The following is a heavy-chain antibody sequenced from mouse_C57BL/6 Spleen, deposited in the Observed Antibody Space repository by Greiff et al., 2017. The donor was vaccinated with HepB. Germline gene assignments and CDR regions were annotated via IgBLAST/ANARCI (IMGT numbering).Heavy chain of an antibody. D-gene: IGHD1-1*01. Sequence: VQLQQSDAELVKPGASVKISCKVSGYTFTDHTIHWMKQRPEQGLEWIGYIYPRDGSTKYNEKFKGKATLTADKSSIPAYMQLNSLTSEDSAVYFCARERGIYYYYFDYWVQGTTLTVSS. V-gene: IGHV1-78*01. CDR3: ARERGIYYYYFDY. CDR2: IYPRDGST. J-gene: IGHJ2*01. CDR1: GYTFTDHT.